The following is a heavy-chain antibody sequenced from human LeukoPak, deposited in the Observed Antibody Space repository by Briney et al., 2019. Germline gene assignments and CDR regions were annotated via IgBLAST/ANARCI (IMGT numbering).Heavy chain of an antibody. Sequence: SETLSLTCAVYGGSFSGYYWSWIRQPPGKGLEWIGEINHSGSTNYNPSLKSRVTISVDTSKNQFSLKLRTVTAADTAVYYCARGSTTGNDYWGQGTLVTVSS. CDR3: ARGSTTGNDY. J-gene: IGHJ4*02. V-gene: IGHV4-34*01. D-gene: IGHD4-17*01. CDR1: GGSFSGYY. CDR2: INHSGST.